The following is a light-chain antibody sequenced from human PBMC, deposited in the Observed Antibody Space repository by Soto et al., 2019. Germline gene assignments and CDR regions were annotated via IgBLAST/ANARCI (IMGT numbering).Light chain of an antibody. CDR3: QQYGSSPGYT. CDR2: ATS. CDR1: QSVSSRD. J-gene: IGKJ2*01. Sequence: EIVLTQSPGTLSLSPGERATLSCRASQSVSSRDLAWYQQKPGQAPRLLIYATSSRAAGIPDRFSGSGSGTDFTLTISRLEPEDFAVYYCQQYGSSPGYTFGQGTKLEIK. V-gene: IGKV3-20*01.